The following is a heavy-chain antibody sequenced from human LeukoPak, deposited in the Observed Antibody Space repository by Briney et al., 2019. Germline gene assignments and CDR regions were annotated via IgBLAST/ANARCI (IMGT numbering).Heavy chain of an antibody. CDR3: ARFTGDYYDSSGYYL. J-gene: IGHJ5*02. V-gene: IGHV1-8*01. CDR2: MNPNSGNT. D-gene: IGHD3-22*01. CDR1: GYTFTTYD. Sequence: ASVKVSCKASGYTFTTYDINWVRQATGQGLEWMGWMNPNSGNTGYAQKFQGRVTMTRNTSISTAYMELSSLRSEDTAVYYCARFTGDYYDSSGYYLWGQGTLVTVSS.